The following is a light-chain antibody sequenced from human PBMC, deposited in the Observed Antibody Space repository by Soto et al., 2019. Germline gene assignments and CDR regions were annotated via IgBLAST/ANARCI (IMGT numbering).Light chain of an antibody. V-gene: IGKV3-20*01. CDR2: GAS. CDR1: QGVRSNS. Sequence: PGESATLSCTASQGVRSNSLAWYQQKPGQAPMLIMSGASGRATGTPPRFSGRGSGTDFTLTISTLEPEDFAVYYCLQYGTSPRTFGGGTKVDI. J-gene: IGKJ4*01. CDR3: LQYGTSPRT.